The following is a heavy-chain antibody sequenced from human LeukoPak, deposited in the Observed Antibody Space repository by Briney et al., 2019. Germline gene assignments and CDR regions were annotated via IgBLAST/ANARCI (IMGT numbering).Heavy chain of an antibody. Sequence: ASVKVSCKASGGTFSSYAISWVRQAPGQGLEWMGGIIPNFGTANYAQKFQGRVTITADESTSTAYMELSSLRPEDTAVYYCARVTPGEVVPAAMFYYYMDVWGKGTTVTVSS. V-gene: IGHV1-69*13. D-gene: IGHD2-2*01. CDR3: ARVTPGEVVPAAMFYYYMDV. J-gene: IGHJ6*03. CDR2: IIPNFGTA. CDR1: GGTFSSYA.